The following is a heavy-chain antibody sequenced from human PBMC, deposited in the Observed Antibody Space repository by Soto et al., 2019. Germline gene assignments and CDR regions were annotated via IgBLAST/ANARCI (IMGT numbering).Heavy chain of an antibody. V-gene: IGHV5-10-1*01. CDR2: IDPRDSYT. D-gene: IGHD3-22*01. J-gene: IGHJ4*01. CDR3: DRRNSRHGTNGQFDY. CDR1: GYRFTRYR. Sequence: ADSLNLSCKVSGYRFTRYRISRVRHMPGTGLEWMGRIDPRDSYTNYSPSFQGHVTFSVDRSINTAYLQWSSLKAPDTAVYYCDRRNSRHGTNGQFDYWGHVTL.